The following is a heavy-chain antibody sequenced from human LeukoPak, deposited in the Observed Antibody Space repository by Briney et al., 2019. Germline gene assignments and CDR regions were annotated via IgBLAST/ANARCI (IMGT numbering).Heavy chain of an antibody. J-gene: IGHJ4*02. Sequence: GGSLRLSCAASGFTFSSYAMSWVHQAPGKGLEWVSAISGSGGSTYYADSVKGRFTISRDNSKNTLYLQMNSLRAEDTAVYYCAKGVTPEYSSSTWWDYWGQGTLVTVSS. CDR3: AKGVTPEYSSSTWWDY. CDR1: GFTFSSYA. V-gene: IGHV3-23*01. D-gene: IGHD6-6*01. CDR2: ISGSGGST.